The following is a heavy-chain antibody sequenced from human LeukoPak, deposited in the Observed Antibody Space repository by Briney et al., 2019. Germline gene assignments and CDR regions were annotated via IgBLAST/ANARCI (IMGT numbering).Heavy chain of an antibody. CDR1: GFTFSSYW. J-gene: IGHJ4*02. CDR2: IKQDGSEK. CDR3: ARGIWEAYYYDSSGYYFDY. Sequence: GGSLRLSCAASGFTFSSYWMSWVRQAPGKGLEWVANIKQDGSEKYYVDSVKGRFTISRDNAKNSLYLQMNSLRAEDTAVYYCARGIWEAYYYDSSGYYFDYWGQGTLVTVSS. D-gene: IGHD3-22*01. V-gene: IGHV3-7*01.